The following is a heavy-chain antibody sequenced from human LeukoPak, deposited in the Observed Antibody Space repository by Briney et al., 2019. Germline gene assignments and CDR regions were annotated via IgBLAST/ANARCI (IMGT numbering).Heavy chain of an antibody. D-gene: IGHD6-13*01. CDR2: ISSEGKTT. Sequence: GGSLRLSCSASGLIFSPFAIPWSGRAPGKGLEYVSSISSEGKTTYYADSVKGRFTISRDNSKNTLYLQMSSLRPEDTAVYYCVKDRWVDHWGQGTLVTVSS. J-gene: IGHJ4*02. V-gene: IGHV3-64D*06. CDR1: GLIFSPFA. CDR3: VKDRWVDH.